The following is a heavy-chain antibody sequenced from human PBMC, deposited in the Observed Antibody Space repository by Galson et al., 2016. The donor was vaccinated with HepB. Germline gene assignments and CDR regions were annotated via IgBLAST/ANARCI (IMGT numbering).Heavy chain of an antibody. V-gene: IGHV1-3*01. Sequence: SVNPLSRYAIHSVRQAPVHWLEWMGWSNAGKGNTKYSQKFQDRITITRDTSASTAYMKLRSLRSEDTAVYYCARDRDGDFQYHNYAMDVWGQGTSVTVSS. CDR1: VNPLSRYA. J-gene: IGHJ6*02. D-gene: IGHD4-17*01. CDR2: SNAGKGNT. CDR3: ARDRDGDFQYHNYAMDV.